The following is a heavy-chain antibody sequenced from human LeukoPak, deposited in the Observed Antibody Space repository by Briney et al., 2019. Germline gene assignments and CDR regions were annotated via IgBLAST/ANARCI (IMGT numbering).Heavy chain of an antibody. CDR3: AKASHYDILTGRHSARLWYFDY. D-gene: IGHD3-9*01. V-gene: IGHV3-23*01. CDR1: GFTFTSYA. J-gene: IGHJ4*02. Sequence: GGSLRLSCAASGFTFTSYAMSWVREAPGKGLEGVSGISGGGGSTYYADSVKCRFSISRDNSKNNLYLPMNSLIDEDTAVYYCAKASHYDILTGRHSARLWYFDYWGQGTLVTVSS. CDR2: ISGGGGST.